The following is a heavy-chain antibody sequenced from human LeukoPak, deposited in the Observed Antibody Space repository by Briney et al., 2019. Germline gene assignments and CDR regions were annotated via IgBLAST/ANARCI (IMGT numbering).Heavy chain of an antibody. J-gene: IGHJ4*02. CDR1: GFTFSSYW. CDR3: ARDDCSGGSCYSGSSFDY. V-gene: IGHV3-30*03. CDR2: ISYDGSSK. Sequence: GGSLRLSCAASGFTFSSYWMSWVRQAPGKGLEWVAVISYDGSSKSYGDSVKGRFTISRDNSKNTLYLQMDSLRAEDTAVYYCARDDCSGGSCYSGSSFDYWGQGALVTVSS. D-gene: IGHD2-15*01.